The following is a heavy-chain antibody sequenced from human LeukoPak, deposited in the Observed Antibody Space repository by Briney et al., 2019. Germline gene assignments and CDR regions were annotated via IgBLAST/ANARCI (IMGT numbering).Heavy chain of an antibody. J-gene: IGHJ4*02. Sequence: ASVKVSCKASGYTFTSYGISWVRQAPGQGLEWMGWISAYNGNTYYAQKVQGRVTVTTDTSTSTAYMELRSPKSDDTAVYYCARTNLDCKNGVCYDYWGQGTLVTVSS. CDR1: GYTFTSYG. V-gene: IGHV1-18*01. D-gene: IGHD2-8*01. CDR2: ISAYNGNT. CDR3: ARTNLDCKNGVCYDY.